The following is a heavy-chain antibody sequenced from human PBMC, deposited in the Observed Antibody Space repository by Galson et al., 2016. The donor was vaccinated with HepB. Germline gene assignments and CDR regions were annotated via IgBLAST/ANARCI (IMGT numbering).Heavy chain of an antibody. CDR3: ARVVEMATILTKYFYAMDV. J-gene: IGHJ6*02. D-gene: IGHD5-24*01. CDR2: IFSNDQK. Sequence: PALVKPTQTLTLTCTVSEFSLNNTKIGVSWIRQPPGKALEWLAHIFSNDQKSSSASLKTRLAISKDTSRSQVVLTMTNMDPGDTGTYYCARVVEMATILTKYFYAMDVWGQGTAVTVSS. CDR1: EFSLNNTKIG. V-gene: IGHV2-26*01.